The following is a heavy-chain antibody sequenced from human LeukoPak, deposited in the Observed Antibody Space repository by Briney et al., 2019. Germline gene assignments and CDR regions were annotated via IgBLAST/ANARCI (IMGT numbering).Heavy chain of an antibody. CDR1: GYTFTGYY. V-gene: IGHV1-18*04. CDR2: ISAYNGNT. CDR3: ARDSGLKFGENFDY. J-gene: IGHJ4*02. Sequence: GASVKVSCKASGYTFTGYYMHWVRQAPGQGLEWMGWISAYNGNTNYAQKLQGRVTMTTDTSTSTAYMELRSLRSDDTAVYYCARDSGLKFGENFDYWGQGTLVTVSS. D-gene: IGHD3-10*01.